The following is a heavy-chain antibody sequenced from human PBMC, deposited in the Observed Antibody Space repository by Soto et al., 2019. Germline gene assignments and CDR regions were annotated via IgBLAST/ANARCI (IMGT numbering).Heavy chain of an antibody. CDR1: GFTFSSYG. Sequence: QVQLVESGGGVVQPGRSLRLSCAASGFTFSSYGMHWVRQAPGKGLEWVAVIWYDGSNKYYADSVKGRFTISRDNSKNTLYLQMNSLRAEDTAVYYSARDLGSYYGGGYYYGMDVWGQGTTVTVSS. CDR2: IWYDGSNK. D-gene: IGHD1-26*01. CDR3: ARDLGSYYGGGYYYGMDV. J-gene: IGHJ6*02. V-gene: IGHV3-33*01.